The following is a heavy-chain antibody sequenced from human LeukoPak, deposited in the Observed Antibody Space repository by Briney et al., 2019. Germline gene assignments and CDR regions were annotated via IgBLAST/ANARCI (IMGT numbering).Heavy chain of an antibody. V-gene: IGHV3-30-3*01. D-gene: IGHD1-26*01. J-gene: IGHJ4*02. CDR3: AKVVGSGSYPFDY. Sequence: GGSLRLSCAASGFTFSSYAMHWVRQAPGKGLEWVAVISYDGSNKYYADSVKGRFTISRDNSKNTLYLQMNSLRAEDTAVYYCAKVVGSGSYPFDYWGQGTLVTVSS. CDR2: ISYDGSNK. CDR1: GFTFSSYA.